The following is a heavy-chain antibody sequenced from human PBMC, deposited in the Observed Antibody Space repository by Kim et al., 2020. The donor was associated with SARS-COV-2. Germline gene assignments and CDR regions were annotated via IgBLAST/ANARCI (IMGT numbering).Heavy chain of an antibody. D-gene: IGHD2-21*01. CDR3: SKERTFGDRSFDY. CDR2: LSASGHAT. J-gene: IGHJ4*02. V-gene: IGHV3-23*01. CDR1: GFTLNSDA. Sequence: GGSLRLSCAASGFTLNSDAMTWVRQPPGKGLEWVSTLSASGHATYYADSVKGRFTISRDTSMNTVYLQMNTLIADDTAVYYCSKERTFGDRSFDYWGQG.